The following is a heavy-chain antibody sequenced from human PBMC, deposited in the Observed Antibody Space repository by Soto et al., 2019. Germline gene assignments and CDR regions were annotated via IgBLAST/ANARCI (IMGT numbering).Heavy chain of an antibody. Sequence: QVQLVQSGAEVKKPGSSVKVSCKASGGTFSSYTSSWVRQAPGQGLEWMGRIIPILGIANYAQKFQGRVTITADKSTSTAYMELSSLRSEDMAVYYCARYPGDPHDYWGQGTLVTVSS. J-gene: IGHJ4*02. CDR1: GGTFSSYT. V-gene: IGHV1-69*02. CDR2: IIPILGIA. D-gene: IGHD2-21*02. CDR3: ARYPGDPHDY.